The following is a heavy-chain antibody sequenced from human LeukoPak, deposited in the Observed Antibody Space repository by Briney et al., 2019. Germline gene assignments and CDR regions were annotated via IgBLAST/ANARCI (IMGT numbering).Heavy chain of an antibody. D-gene: IGHD1-1*01. Sequence: GGSLRLSCAASGFTFSSYAMHWVRQAPGKGLEWVAVISYDGSNKYYADSVKGRFTISRDNSKKTLYLQMNSLRAEDTAVYYCARVLEVQGLGMDVWGQGTTVTVSS. J-gene: IGHJ6*02. V-gene: IGHV3-30-3*01. CDR1: GFTFSSYA. CDR3: ARVLEVQGLGMDV. CDR2: ISYDGSNK.